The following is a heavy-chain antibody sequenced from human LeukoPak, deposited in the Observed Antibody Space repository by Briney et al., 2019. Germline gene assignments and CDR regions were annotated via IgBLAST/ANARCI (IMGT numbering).Heavy chain of an antibody. CDR3: ARDHGYYYGSGSYYNVGRDWFDP. V-gene: IGHV1-18*04. CDR1: GYTFTSYG. D-gene: IGHD3-10*01. J-gene: IGHJ5*02. Sequence: ASVKVSCKASGYTFTSYGISWVRQAPGQGLEWMGWISAYNGNTNYAQKLQGRVTMTTDTSTSTAYMELRSLRSDDTAVYYCARDHGYYYGSGSYYNVGRDWFDPWGQGTLVTVSS. CDR2: ISAYNGNT.